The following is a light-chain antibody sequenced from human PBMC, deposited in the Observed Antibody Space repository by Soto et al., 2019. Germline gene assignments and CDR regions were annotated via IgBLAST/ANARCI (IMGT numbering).Light chain of an antibody. Sequence: EIVLTQSPATLSLSPGERATLSCRASQSVSSYLAWYQQKPGQAPRLLIYDASNRATGIPARFSGSGSGTDFTLTISRLEPEDFAVHYCQQYGSSPLITFGQGTRLEIK. V-gene: IGKV3-20*01. CDR1: QSVSSY. CDR2: DAS. J-gene: IGKJ5*01. CDR3: QQYGSSPLIT.